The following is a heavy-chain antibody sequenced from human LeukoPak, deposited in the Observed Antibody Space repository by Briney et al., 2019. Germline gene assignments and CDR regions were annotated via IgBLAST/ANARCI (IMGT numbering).Heavy chain of an antibody. CDR1: GFTFSNYA. V-gene: IGHV3-23*01. Sequence: GGSLRLSCAASGFTFSNYAMSWVRQAPGKGLEWVAAISGSGDNTYYADSVRGRFTISRDNSKDTLYLQMKNLRAGDTAMYYCAKDGRYYFGSGSYPFYSWGQGTLVTVSS. CDR2: ISGSGDNT. CDR3: AKDGRYYFGSGSYPFYS. J-gene: IGHJ5*01. D-gene: IGHD3-10*01.